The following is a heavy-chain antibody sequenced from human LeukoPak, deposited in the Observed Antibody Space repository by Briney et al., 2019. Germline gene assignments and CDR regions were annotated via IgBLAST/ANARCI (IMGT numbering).Heavy chain of an antibody. V-gene: IGHV3-23*01. CDR1: GFTFSNYA. D-gene: IGHD4-23*01. CDR3: ARRAGGYSHPYDY. CDR2: ISGSGGST. J-gene: IGHJ4*02. Sequence: GGSLRLSCAASGFTFSNYAMNWVRQAPGKGLEWVSAISGSGGSTYYADSVKGRFTISRDNSKNTLYLQMNTLRAEDTAVYYCARRAGGYSHPYDYWGQGTLVTVSS.